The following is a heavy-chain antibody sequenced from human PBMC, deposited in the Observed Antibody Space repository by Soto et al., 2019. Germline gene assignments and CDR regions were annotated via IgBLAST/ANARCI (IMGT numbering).Heavy chain of an antibody. Sequence: PGGSLRLSCAASGSTFSSYAMHWVRQAPGKGPEWVAVISYDGSNKYYADSVKGRFTISRDNSKNTLYLQMNSLRAEDTAVYYCAASSGIEGTYYYGMDVWGQGATVTVSS. J-gene: IGHJ6*02. CDR1: GSTFSSYA. CDR2: ISYDGSNK. D-gene: IGHD3-10*01. CDR3: AASSGIEGTYYYGMDV. V-gene: IGHV3-30-3*01.